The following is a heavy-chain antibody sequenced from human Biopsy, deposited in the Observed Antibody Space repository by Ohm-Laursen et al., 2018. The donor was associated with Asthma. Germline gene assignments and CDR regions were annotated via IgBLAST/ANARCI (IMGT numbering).Heavy chain of an antibody. CDR2: IYSGGTS. Sequence: GSLRPSCAASGFAVSRDYMFWVRPAPGKGLEWVSVIYSGGTSHTADSVRGRFTISRDYSKNTLYLQMHSLRAEDTAVYYCARGDSSNWSHYYFDYWGQGTLVTVSS. CDR3: ARGDSSNWSHYYFDY. J-gene: IGHJ4*02. CDR1: GFAVSRDY. V-gene: IGHV3-53*01. D-gene: IGHD3-22*01.